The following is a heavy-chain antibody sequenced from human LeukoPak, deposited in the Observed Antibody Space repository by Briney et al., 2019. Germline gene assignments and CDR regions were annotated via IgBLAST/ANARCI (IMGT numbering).Heavy chain of an antibody. J-gene: IGHJ4*02. V-gene: IGHV4-34*01. CDR2: INHSGST. CDR1: GGSFSGYY. Sequence: NPLETLSLTCAVYGGSFSGYYWSWIRQPPGKGLEWIAEINHSGSTNYNPSLKSRVTISVDTSKNQFSLKLSSVTAADTAVYYCARARRFYDSTGYYNYFDYWGQGTLVTVSS. CDR3: ARARRFYDSTGYYNYFDY. D-gene: IGHD3-22*01.